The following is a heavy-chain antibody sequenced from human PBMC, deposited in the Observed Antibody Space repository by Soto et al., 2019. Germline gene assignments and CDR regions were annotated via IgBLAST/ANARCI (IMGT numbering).Heavy chain of an antibody. D-gene: IGHD2-21*01. CDR1: GDSIRSYY. CDR2: VSYSGST. V-gene: IGHV4-59*01. J-gene: IGHJ4*02. Sequence: SETLSLTCTVSGDSIRSYYWSWIRQPPGKGLEWIGYVSYSGSTNYNPSLKSRVTISVDTSKIHFSLKLSSVTAADTAVYYCARGDNYFDYWGQGTPVTVSS. CDR3: ARGDNYFDY.